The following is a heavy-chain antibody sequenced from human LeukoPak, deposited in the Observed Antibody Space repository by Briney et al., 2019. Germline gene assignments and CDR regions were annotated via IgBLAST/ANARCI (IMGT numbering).Heavy chain of an antibody. CDR1: GFIFSDYY. J-gene: IGHJ5*02. CDR2: ISASSGYT. CDR3: ARDWSPKWFDP. V-gene: IGHV3-11*06. Sequence: PGASLRLSCVASGFIFSDYYMSWIRQAPGKGLEWISYISASSGYTKYADSVKGRFTISRDNAKNSLYLEMNSLRAEDTAVYYCARDWSPKWFDPWGQGTLVTVSS.